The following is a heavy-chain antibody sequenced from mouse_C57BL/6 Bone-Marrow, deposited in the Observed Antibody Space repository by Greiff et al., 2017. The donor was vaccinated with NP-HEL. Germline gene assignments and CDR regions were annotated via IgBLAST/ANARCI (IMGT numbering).Heavy chain of an antibody. D-gene: IGHD1-1*01. CDR2: INPNYGTT. CDR3: ARERNYYGSRRKNYFDY. V-gene: IGHV1-39*01. Sequence: EVQLQQSGPELVKPGASVKISCKASGYSFTDYNMNWVKQSNGKSLEWIGVINPNYGTTSYNQKFKGKATLTVDQSSSTAYMQLNSLTSEDSAVYYCARERNYYGSRRKNYFDYWGQGTTLTVSS. CDR1: GYSFTDYN. J-gene: IGHJ2*01.